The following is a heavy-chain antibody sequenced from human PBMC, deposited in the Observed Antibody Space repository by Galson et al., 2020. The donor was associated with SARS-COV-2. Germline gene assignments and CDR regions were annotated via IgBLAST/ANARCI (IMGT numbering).Heavy chain of an antibody. J-gene: IGHJ6*02. Sequence: GGSLRLSCAGSGFTLSDHHMDWVRQAPGKGLEWVGRSRNKGDNYDTWYAGSVEGRFTISRDDSMNSLFLQMNSLRTEDTAVYYCVREGSDYGMDVWGQGTTVTVSS. CDR3: VREGSDYGMDV. V-gene: IGHV3-72*01. CDR1: GFTLSDHH. CDR2: SRNKGDNYDT.